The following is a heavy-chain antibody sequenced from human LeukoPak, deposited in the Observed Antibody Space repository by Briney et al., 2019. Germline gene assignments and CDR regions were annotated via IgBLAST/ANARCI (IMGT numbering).Heavy chain of an antibody. Sequence: SVKVSCKASGGTFSSYAISWVRQAPGQGLEWMGGIIPIFGTANYAQKFQGRVTITADESTSTAYMELSSLRSEDTAVYYCASSTIRKYYMDVWGKGTTVTVSS. J-gene: IGHJ6*03. V-gene: IGHV1-69*13. CDR2: IIPIFGTA. CDR1: GGTFSSYA. D-gene: IGHD5/OR15-5a*01. CDR3: ASSTIRKYYMDV.